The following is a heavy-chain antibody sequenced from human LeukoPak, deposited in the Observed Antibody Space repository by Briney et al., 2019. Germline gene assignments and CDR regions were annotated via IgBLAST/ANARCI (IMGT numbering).Heavy chain of an antibody. V-gene: IGHV1-2*02. D-gene: IGHD3-16*01. Sequence: ASVKVSCKASGDTFTGYYLHWVRQAPGQGLECIGWINPNSGGTNYAQKFQGRVTMTRDTSISTAYMELSSLRSDDTAVYYCARYCDVARCLPFDYWGQGSPVTVSS. CDR3: ARYCDVARCLPFDY. CDR1: GDTFTGYY. CDR2: INPNSGGT. J-gene: IGHJ4*02.